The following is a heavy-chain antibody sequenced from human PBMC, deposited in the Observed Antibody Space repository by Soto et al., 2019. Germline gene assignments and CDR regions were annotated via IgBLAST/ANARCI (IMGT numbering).Heavy chain of an antibody. CDR3: ARGRYYGSGSRTDYYYYYGMDV. V-gene: IGHV1-69*12. D-gene: IGHD3-10*01. J-gene: IGHJ6*02. CDR2: IIPIFGTA. CDR1: GGTFSSYA. Sequence: QVQLVQSGAEVKKPGSSVKVSCKASGGTFSSYAISWVRQAPGQGLEWMGGIIPIFGTANYAQKFQGRVTITEDESTSTAYMELSSLRSEDPAVYYCARGRYYGSGSRTDYYYYYGMDVWGQGTTVTVSS.